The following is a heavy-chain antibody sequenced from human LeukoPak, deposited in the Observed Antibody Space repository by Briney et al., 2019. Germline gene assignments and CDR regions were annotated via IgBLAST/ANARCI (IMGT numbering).Heavy chain of an antibody. CDR1: GFTFSGSG. V-gene: IGHV3-30*02. Sequence: GGSLRLSCAASGFTFSGSGMHWVRQAPGKGLEWVTFIRYDGSNKYYTDSVKGRFTISRDNSKNTLYLQMNSLRAEDTAVYYCARDPLGYYDSSGYYYVYWGQGTLVTVSS. J-gene: IGHJ4*02. CDR3: ARDPLGYYDSSGYYYVY. D-gene: IGHD3-22*01. CDR2: IRYDGSNK.